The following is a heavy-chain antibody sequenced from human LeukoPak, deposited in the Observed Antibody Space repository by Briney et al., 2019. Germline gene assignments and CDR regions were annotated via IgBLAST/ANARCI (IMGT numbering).Heavy chain of an antibody. J-gene: IGHJ4*02. D-gene: IGHD2-15*01. CDR2: ISGSGGST. Sequence: PGGSLRLSCAASGFTFSSYAMSWVRQAPGKGLEWVSAISGSGGSTYYADSVKGRFTISRDNSKNTLYLQMNSLRAEDTAVYYWAKLYCSGGSCYYYFDYWGQGTLVTVSS. V-gene: IGHV3-23*01. CDR1: GFTFSSYA. CDR3: AKLYCSGGSCYYYFDY.